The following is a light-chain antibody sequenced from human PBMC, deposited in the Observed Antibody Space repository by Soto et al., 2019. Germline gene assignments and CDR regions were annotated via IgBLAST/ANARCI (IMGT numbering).Light chain of an antibody. V-gene: IGKV3-15*01. Sequence: EVVMTQSPATLSVSPGEGVTLSCRASQGIGGTLAWYQHKPGKTPRLLIYDTSTRATGVPDRFRGSSSGPELTLTTSSLQSQDVAIYYCQHYNNCSLTFGGGTKVESK. J-gene: IGKJ4*01. CDR3: QHYNNCSLT. CDR1: QGIGGT. CDR2: DTS.